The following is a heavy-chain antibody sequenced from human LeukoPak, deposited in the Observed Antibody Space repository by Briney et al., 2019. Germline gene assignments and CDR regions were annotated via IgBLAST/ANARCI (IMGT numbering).Heavy chain of an antibody. CDR3: ARFGNYYDILTGPQPNYYYYMDV. J-gene: IGHJ6*03. V-gene: IGHV4-61*02. Sequence: TLSLTCTVSGGSISSGNYYWSWIRQPAGKGLEWIGRIYTSGSTNYNPSLKSRVTISVDKSKNQFSLKLSSVTAADTAVYYCARFGNYYDILTGPQPNYYYYMDVWGKGTTVTVSS. D-gene: IGHD3-9*01. CDR1: GGSISSGNYY. CDR2: IYTSGST.